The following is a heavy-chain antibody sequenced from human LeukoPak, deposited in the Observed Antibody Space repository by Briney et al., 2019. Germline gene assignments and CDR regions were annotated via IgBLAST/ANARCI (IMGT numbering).Heavy chain of an antibody. D-gene: IGHD3-10*01. CDR1: GGTFSSYA. J-gene: IGHJ5*02. Sequence: SVKVSCKASGGTFSSYAISWVRQAPGQGLEWMGRIIPILGIANYAQKFQGRVTITADKSTSTAYMELSSLRSEDTAVYYCARLSLWFGELFRYNWFDPWGQGTLVTVSS. CDR2: IIPILGIA. V-gene: IGHV1-69*04. CDR3: ARLSLWFGELFRYNWFDP.